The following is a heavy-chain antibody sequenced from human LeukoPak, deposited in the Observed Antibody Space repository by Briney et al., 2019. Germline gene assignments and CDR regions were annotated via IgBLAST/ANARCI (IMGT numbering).Heavy chain of an antibody. J-gene: IGHJ4*02. V-gene: IGHV1-2*06. D-gene: IGHD3-22*01. CDR3: ATAMIVVVITTFANTTSGTNDY. CDR1: GGTFTGYY. Sequence: ASVKVSCKASGGTFTGYYMHWVRQAPGQGLEWMGRINPNSGGTNYAQKFQGRVTMTRDTSISTAYMELSRLRSDDTAVYYCATAMIVVVITTFANTTSGTNDYWGQGTLVTVSS. CDR2: INPNSGGT.